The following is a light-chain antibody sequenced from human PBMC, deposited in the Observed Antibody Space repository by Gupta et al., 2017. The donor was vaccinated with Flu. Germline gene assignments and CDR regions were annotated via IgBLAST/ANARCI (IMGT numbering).Light chain of an antibody. V-gene: IGLV2-14*03. CDR1: SSDIGSYNY. CDR3: CSHSSSNTVV. CDR2: GVS. Sequence: SAMTQPASVSGSPEPSITISFTGTSSDIGSYNYVSWHPQHPGKAPKLLIYGVSNRPAGVANRFSGSEAADTASLTISVPEEEDEADYYSCSHSSSNTVVFGGGTKLTVL. J-gene: IGLJ2*01.